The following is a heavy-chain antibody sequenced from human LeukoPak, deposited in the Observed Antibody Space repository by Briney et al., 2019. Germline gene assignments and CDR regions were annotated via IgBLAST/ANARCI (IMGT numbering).Heavy chain of an antibody. CDR2: IIPIFGTA. CDR1: KGTFSSYA. D-gene: IGHD3-22*01. CDR3: ARGRYYDSRGLRVHYYYGMDV. Sequence: ASVKVSCKASKGTFSSYAISWVRQAPGQGLEWMGGIIPIFGTANYAQKFQGRVTITADESTSTAYMELSSLRSEDTAVYYCARGRYYDSRGLRVHYYYGMDVWGQGTTVTVSS. J-gene: IGHJ6*02. V-gene: IGHV1-69*13.